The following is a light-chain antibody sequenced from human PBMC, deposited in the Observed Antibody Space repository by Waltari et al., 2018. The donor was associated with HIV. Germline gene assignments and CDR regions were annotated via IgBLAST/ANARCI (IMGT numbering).Light chain of an antibody. CDR3: CSYAGSSFYV. J-gene: IGLJ1*01. V-gene: IGLV2-11*01. CDR2: DVS. CDR1: SSDVGTYNS. Sequence: QSALTQPRSVSGSPGQSVTISCTGTSSDVGTYNSVSWYQQHPGKAPKLILYDVSKRPSGVPDRFSGSKSGNTASLTISGLRVEDEVDYYCCSYAGSSFYVFGTGTQVTVL.